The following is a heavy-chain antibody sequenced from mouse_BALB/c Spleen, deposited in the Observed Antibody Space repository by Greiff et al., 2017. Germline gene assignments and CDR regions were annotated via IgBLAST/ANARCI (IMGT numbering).Heavy chain of an antibody. J-gene: IGHJ4*01. V-gene: IGHV5-17*02. CDR1: GFTFSCFR. D-gene: IGHD1-1*01. CDR2: ISSGSSTI. CDR3: ERRGTTVVATPYYAMDY. Sequence: QLVESGGGLVQPGGFRKLSFAASGFTFSCFRMHWVRPAPGKGLEWVAYISSGSSTIYYADTVKGRFTISRDNPKNTLFLQMTSLRSEDTDMYDCERRGTTVVATPYYAMDYWGQGTSVTVSS.